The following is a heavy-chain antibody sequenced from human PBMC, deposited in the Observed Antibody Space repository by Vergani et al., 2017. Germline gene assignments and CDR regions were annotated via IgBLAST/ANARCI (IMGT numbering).Heavy chain of an antibody. J-gene: IGHJ5*02. Sequence: QVQLVQSGAEVKKPGSSVKVSCKASGGTFSSYAISWVRQAPGQGLEWMGGIIPIFGTANYAQKFQGRVTITADASTSTAYMELSSLRSEDTAVYYCASSGSGGSCYSGWFDPWGQGTLVTVSS. CDR3: ASSGSGGSCYSGWFDP. V-gene: IGHV1-69*12. D-gene: IGHD2-15*01. CDR2: IIPIFGTA. CDR1: GGTFSSYA.